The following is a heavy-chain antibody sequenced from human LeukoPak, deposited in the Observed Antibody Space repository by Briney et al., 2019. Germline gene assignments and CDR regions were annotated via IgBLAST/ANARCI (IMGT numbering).Heavy chain of an antibody. CDR3: AGRYFDWGPVDY. CDR1: GGTFSRYG. D-gene: IGHD3-9*01. J-gene: IGHJ4*02. Sequence: ASVKVSCKASGGTFSRYGITWVRQAPGQGLEWMGRIIPIFGTTNYAQKFQGRVTISTDESTSTAYMELSSLRSEDTAVYYCAGRYFDWGPVDYWGQGTLVTVSS. CDR2: IIPIFGTT. V-gene: IGHV1-69*05.